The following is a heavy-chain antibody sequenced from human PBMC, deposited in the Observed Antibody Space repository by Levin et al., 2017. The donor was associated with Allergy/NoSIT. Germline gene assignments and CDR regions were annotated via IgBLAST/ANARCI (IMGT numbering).Heavy chain of an antibody. V-gene: IGHV3-48*02. D-gene: IGHD6-13*01. Sequence: GGSLRLSCTGSGFTFGSYSMNWVRQAPGKGLEWVSYISSTGDTIYYADSVKGRFTISRDNAKNSLYLQMNSLRDEDTAIYYCARDRFSGGYTDAFDIWGQGTMVTVSS. J-gene: IGHJ3*02. CDR3: ARDRFSGGYTDAFDI. CDR2: ISSTGDTI. CDR1: GFTFGSYS.